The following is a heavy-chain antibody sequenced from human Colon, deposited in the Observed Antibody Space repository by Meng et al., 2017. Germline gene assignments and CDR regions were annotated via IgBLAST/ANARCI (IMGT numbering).Heavy chain of an antibody. CDR1: GGSLSTYY. CDR3: AIDYGDYDTFDF. V-gene: IGHV4-34*01. Sequence: LRLSCAVFGGSLSTYYWSWIRQPPGKGLEWIGEINHSGSTNYNSSLKSRVTISVDTSKNQFSLKLSSMTAADTGVYYCAIDYGDYDTFDFWGQGTLVTVSS. J-gene: IGHJ4*02. D-gene: IGHD4-17*01. CDR2: INHSGST.